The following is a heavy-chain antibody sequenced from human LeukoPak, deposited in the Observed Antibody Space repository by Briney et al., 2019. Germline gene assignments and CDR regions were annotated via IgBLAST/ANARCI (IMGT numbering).Heavy chain of an antibody. Sequence: SVKVSCKASGGTFSSYAISWVRQAPGQGLEWMGGIIPIFGTANYAQKFQGRVTITADESTSTAYMELSSLRSEDTAVYYCARGSLGYCSCTSCYYYYYYMDVWGKGTTVTVSS. J-gene: IGHJ6*03. V-gene: IGHV1-69*13. D-gene: IGHD2-2*01. CDR3: ARGSLGYCSCTSCYYYYYYMDV. CDR2: IIPIFGTA. CDR1: GGTFSSYA.